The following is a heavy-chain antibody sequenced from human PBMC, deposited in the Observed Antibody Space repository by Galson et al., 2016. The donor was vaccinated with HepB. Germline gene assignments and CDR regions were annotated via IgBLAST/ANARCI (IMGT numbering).Heavy chain of an antibody. V-gene: IGHV4-61*01. Sequence: SETLSLTCIVSGESVINDRYYWTWIRQPPGKGLEWIGDINQGGTTDYNPSLRSRVTISVDTSKNHFSLNLTSVTAADTAIYYCARGRSASWQRGTTRYYFDYWGQGLLVTVSS. D-gene: IGHD1/OR15-1a*01. CDR2: INQGGTT. J-gene: IGHJ4*02. CDR1: GESVINDRYY. CDR3: ARGRSASWQRGTTRYYFDY.